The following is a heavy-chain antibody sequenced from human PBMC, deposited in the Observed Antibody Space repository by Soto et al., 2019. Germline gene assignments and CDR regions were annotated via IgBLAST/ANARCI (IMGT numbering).Heavy chain of an antibody. V-gene: IGHV3-11*06. CDR1: GFTFGDSY. CDR3: VRGGGGGLFDP. J-gene: IGHJ5*02. D-gene: IGHD2-15*01. Sequence: GGSLRLSCAGSGFTFGDSYMSWIRQAPGKGLEWLSYISPGSRYPAYADSVKGRFNISRDNAKRSLYLQMMGLTAEDTAIYYCVRGGGGGLFDPWGQGTMVTVSS. CDR2: ISPGSRYP.